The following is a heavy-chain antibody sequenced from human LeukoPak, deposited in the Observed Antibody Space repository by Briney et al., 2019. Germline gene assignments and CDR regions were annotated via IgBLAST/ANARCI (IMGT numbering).Heavy chain of an antibody. J-gene: IGHJ4*02. Sequence: SSETLSLTCTVSGGSISSGSYYWSWIRQPAGKGLEWIGRIYTSGSTNYSPSLKSRVTISVDTSKNQFSLKLSSVTAADTAVYYCATMTTVTYLFDYWGQGTLVTVSS. CDR1: GGSISSGSYY. CDR2: IYTSGST. V-gene: IGHV4-61*02. D-gene: IGHD4-11*01. CDR3: ATMTTVTYLFDY.